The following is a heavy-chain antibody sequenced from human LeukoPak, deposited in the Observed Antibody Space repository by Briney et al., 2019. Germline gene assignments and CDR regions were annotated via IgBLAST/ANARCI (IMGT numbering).Heavy chain of an antibody. V-gene: IGHV1-18*01. CDR2: INTYNGDT. J-gene: IGHJ6*03. CDR1: GYTFINYG. CDR3: AREFGPEGYYYYYMDV. D-gene: IGHD3-16*01. Sequence: APVKVSCKASGYTFINYGINWVRQAPGQGLEWMGWINTYNGDTNYAQKLQGRVTMTTDTSTSTAYMELRSLRSDDTAVYYCAREFGPEGYYYYYMDVWGKGTTVTISS.